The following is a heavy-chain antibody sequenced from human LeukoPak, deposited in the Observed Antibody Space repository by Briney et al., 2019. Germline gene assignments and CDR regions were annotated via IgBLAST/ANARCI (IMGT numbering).Heavy chain of an antibody. J-gene: IGHJ6*02. CDR3: AREGNYYDSSGYYPSREYYYYGMDV. D-gene: IGHD3-22*01. CDR1: GFTFSDYY. Sequence: GGSLRLSCAASGFTFSDYYMSWIRQAPGKGLKWVSYISSSGSTIYYADSVKGRFTISRDNAKNSLYLQMNSLRAEDTAVYYCAREGNYYDSSGYYPSREYYYYGMDVWGQGTTVTVSS. V-gene: IGHV3-11*01. CDR2: ISSSGSTI.